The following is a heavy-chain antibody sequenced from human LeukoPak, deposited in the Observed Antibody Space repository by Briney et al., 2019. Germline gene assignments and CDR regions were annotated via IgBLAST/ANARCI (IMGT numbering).Heavy chain of an antibody. Sequence: ASVKVSCKASGYTFTAYYMHWVRQAPGQGLEWMGWINPNSGGTNYEQKFQGRVTMTRDTSVSTAYMELSRLTSDDTAAYYCARDRQGGSGWFDPWGQGSLVTVSS. D-gene: IGHD3-16*01. CDR1: GYTFTAYY. J-gene: IGHJ5*02. V-gene: IGHV1-2*02. CDR2: INPNSGGT. CDR3: ARDRQGGSGWFDP.